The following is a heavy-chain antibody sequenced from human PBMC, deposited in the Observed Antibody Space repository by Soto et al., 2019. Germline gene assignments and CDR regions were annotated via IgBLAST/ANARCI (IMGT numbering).Heavy chain of an antibody. J-gene: IGHJ3*02. Sequence: QVQLVQSGAEVKKPGSSVKVSCKASGGTFSSYTISWVRQAPGQGLEWMGRIIPILGIANYAQKFQGRVTITADKSTSKAYMELSSLRSEDTAVYYCARDYGGNFAFDIWGQGTMVTVSS. CDR1: GGTFSSYT. D-gene: IGHD4-17*01. CDR2: IIPILGIA. V-gene: IGHV1-69*08. CDR3: ARDYGGNFAFDI.